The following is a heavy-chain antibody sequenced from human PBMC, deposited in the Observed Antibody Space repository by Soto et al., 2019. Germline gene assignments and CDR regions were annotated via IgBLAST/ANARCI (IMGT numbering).Heavy chain of an antibody. CDR1: GFNFDNYG. CDR2: ITYDGSNK. Sequence: GGSLRLSCQASGFNFDNYGMHWVRQAPGKGLEWVAVITYDGSNKYYADSVKGRFTISRDNSKNTLSLHLNTLKPEDTAVYHCAKDRVSGTFYTPLGFWGQGTLVTVSS. CDR3: AKDRVSGTFYTPLGF. V-gene: IGHV3-30*18. J-gene: IGHJ4*02. D-gene: IGHD1-7*01.